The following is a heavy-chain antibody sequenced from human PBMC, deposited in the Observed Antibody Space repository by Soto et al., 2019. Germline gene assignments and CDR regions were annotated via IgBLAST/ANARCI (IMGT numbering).Heavy chain of an antibody. D-gene: IGHD3-3*01. Sequence: LRLSCAASGFTFSSYWMHWVRQAPGKGLVWVSRINSDGSSTSYADSVKGRFTISRDNAKNTLYLQMNSLRAEDTAVYYCARVDFWSGYYPGPWGQGTLVTAPQ. J-gene: IGHJ5*02. V-gene: IGHV3-74*01. CDR2: INSDGSST. CDR3: ARVDFWSGYYPGP. CDR1: GFTFSSYW.